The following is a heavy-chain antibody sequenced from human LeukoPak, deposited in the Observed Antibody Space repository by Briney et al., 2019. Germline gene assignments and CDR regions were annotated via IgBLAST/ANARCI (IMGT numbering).Heavy chain of an antibody. CDR3: ARETLQNSGQFWSGYPSLYYYMDV. CDR1: GFTFSSYA. D-gene: IGHD3-3*01. V-gene: IGHV3-23*01. Sequence: GGSLRLSCAASGFTFSSYAMSWVRQAPGKGLEWVSAISGSGGSTYYADSVKGRFTISRDNSKNTLYLQMNSLRAEDTAVYYCARETLQNSGQFWSGYPSLYYYMDVWGKGTTVTVSS. J-gene: IGHJ6*03. CDR2: ISGSGGST.